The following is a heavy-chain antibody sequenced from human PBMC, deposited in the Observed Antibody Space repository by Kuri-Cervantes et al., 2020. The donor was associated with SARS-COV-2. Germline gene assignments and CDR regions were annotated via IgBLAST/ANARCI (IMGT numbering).Heavy chain of an antibody. CDR1: GFTVSSNY. CDR3: ARFETGVSTTGTEN. V-gene: IGHV3-53*01. D-gene: IGHD2-8*02. CDR2: IYSGGST. J-gene: IGHJ4*02. Sequence: PGGSLRLSCAASGFTVSSNYMSWVRQAPGKGLEWVSVIYSGGSTYYADSVKGRFTISRDNAKDSLFLQMNSLRADDTAIYYCARFETGVSTTGTENWGQGTLVTVSS.